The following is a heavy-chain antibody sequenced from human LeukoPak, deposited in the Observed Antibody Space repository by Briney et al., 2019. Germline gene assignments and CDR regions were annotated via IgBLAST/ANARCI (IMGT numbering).Heavy chain of an antibody. CDR1: GFTFSSYS. CDR3: ARDGIAAAGTFDYFDY. D-gene: IGHD6-13*01. Sequence: GGSLRLSCAASGFTFSSYSMNWVRQAPGKGLEWVSYISSSSSTIYYADSVKGRFTISRDDAKNSLYLQMNSLRAEDTAVYYCARDGIAAAGTFDYFDYWGQGTLVTVSS. J-gene: IGHJ4*02. V-gene: IGHV3-48*01. CDR2: ISSSSSTI.